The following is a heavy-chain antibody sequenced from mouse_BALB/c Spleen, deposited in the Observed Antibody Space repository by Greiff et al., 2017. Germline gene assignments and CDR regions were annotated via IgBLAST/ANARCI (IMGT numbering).Heavy chain of an antibody. V-gene: IGHV5-12-1*01. CDR1: GFAFSSYD. CDR3: ARRGYYGSSYEAAY. J-gene: IGHJ3*01. CDR2: ISSGGGST. Sequence: EVHLVESGGGLVKPGGSLKLSCAASGFAFSSYDMSWVRQTPEKRLEWVAYISSGGGSTYYPDTVKGRFTISRDNAKNTLYLQMSSLKSEDTAMYYCARRGYYGSSYEAAYWGQGTLVTVSA. D-gene: IGHD1-1*01.